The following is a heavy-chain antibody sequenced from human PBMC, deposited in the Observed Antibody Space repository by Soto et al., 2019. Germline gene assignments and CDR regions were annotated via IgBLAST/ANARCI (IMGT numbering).Heavy chain of an antibody. V-gene: IGHV4-39*01. D-gene: IGHD2-2*01. CDR3: ARSYCSSTICYNWCDP. CDR1: GGSISTSSYH. CDR2: IYDSGNT. Sequence: SETLSLTCTVSGGSISTSSYHWGWIRQPPGKGLEWIANIYDSGNTYNNPSLKSRVTISVDTSKNQFSLKLTSVTAADTAIYYCARSYCSSTICYNWCDPWGQGTLVTVSS. J-gene: IGHJ5*02.